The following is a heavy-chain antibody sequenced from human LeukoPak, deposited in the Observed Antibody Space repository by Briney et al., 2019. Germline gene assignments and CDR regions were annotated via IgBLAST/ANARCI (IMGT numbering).Heavy chain of an antibody. J-gene: IGHJ4*02. V-gene: IGHV4-39*01. D-gene: IGHD1-26*01. CDR2: IYYSGST. CDR1: GGSISSSSYY. CDR3: ARHQQRVGAIIDY. Sequence: SETLSLTCTVSGGSISSSSYYWGWIRQPPGKGLEWIGSIYYSGSTYYNPSLKSRVTISVDTSKNQFSLKLSSVTAADTAVYYCARHQQRVGAIIDYWGQGTLVTVSS.